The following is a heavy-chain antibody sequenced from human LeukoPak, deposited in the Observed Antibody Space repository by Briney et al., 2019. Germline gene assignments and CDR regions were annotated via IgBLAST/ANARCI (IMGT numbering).Heavy chain of an antibody. V-gene: IGHV1-8*01. CDR2: MNPNSGNT. CDR1: GYTFTIHD. D-gene: IGHD2-8*02. J-gene: IGHJ3*02. Sequence: ASVKVSCKASGYTFTIHDINWVRQATGQGLEWMGWMNPNSGNTGYAQKFQGRVTMTRSTSISTAYMELSSLRSEDTAVYYCARGIRKVLPSAFDIWGQGTTVTVSS. CDR3: ARGIRKVLPSAFDI.